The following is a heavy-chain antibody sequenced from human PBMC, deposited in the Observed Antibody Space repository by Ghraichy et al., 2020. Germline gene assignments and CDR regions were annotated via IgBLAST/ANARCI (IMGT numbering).Heavy chain of an antibody. V-gene: IGHV4-59*01. CDR2: IYYSGST. CDR3: ARGYSYGYSFPPFYGMDV. CDR1: GGSISSYY. J-gene: IGHJ6*02. Sequence: SETLSLTCTVSGGSISSYYWSWIRQPPGKGLEWIGYIYYSGSTNYNPSLKSRVTISVDTSKNQFSLKLSSVTAADTAVYYCARGYSYGYSFPPFYGMDVWGQGTTVTVSS. D-gene: IGHD5-18*01.